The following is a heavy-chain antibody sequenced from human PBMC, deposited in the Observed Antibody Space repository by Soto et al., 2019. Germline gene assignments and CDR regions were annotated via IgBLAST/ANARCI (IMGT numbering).Heavy chain of an antibody. CDR2: INAGNGNT. CDR1: GYTFTSYA. V-gene: IGHV1-3*01. Sequence: ASVKVSCKASGYTFTSYAMHWVRQAPGQRLEWMGWINAGNGNTKYSQKFQGRVTITRDTSASTAYMELSSLRSEDTAVYYCARGIVVVPAARDFDYWGQGTLVTAPQ. CDR3: ARGIVVVPAARDFDY. J-gene: IGHJ4*02. D-gene: IGHD2-2*01.